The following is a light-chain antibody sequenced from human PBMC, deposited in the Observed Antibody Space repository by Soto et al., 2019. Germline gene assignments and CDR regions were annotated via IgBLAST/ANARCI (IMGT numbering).Light chain of an antibody. CDR2: EGR. CDR1: SGDIGTYNL. J-gene: IGLJ2*01. V-gene: IGLV2-23*01. CDR3: CSYAGSTTFLV. Sequence: QSALTQPASVSGSPGQSITISCTGTSGDIGTYNLVSWYQQHPGKVPKLMIYEGRKRPSGVSNRFSGSKSGNTASLTISGLQAEDEADYYCCSYAGSTTFLVFGGGTKVTVL.